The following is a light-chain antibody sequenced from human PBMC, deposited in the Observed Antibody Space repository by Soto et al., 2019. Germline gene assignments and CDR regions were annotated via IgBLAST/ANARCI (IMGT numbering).Light chain of an antibody. J-gene: IGKJ2*01. CDR2: KAS. Sequence: DIQMTQSPSTLSASVGDRVTITCRASQSIGSWLAWYQQKPGKAPKVLISKASTLESGVPSRFSGSGSGTEFTLTISSLQPDDFAGYYCQQYNSYSGDTFGQGTRLEIK. V-gene: IGKV1-5*03. CDR1: QSIGSW. CDR3: QQYNSYSGDT.